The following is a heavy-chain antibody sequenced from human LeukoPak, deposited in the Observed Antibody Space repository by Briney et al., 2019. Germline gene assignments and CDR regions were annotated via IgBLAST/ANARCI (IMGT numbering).Heavy chain of an antibody. CDR3: ATIAGIDY. J-gene: IGHJ4*02. V-gene: IGHV3-53*01. CDR1: GFTVNSNY. Sequence: GGSLRLSCAASGFTVNSNYMSWVRQAPGKGLEWVSVIHSGGNTYYADSVKGRFTISRDNPKNTLYLLMNSLRAEDTAVYYCATIAGIDYWGQGTLVTVSS. D-gene: IGHD6-13*01. CDR2: IHSGGNT.